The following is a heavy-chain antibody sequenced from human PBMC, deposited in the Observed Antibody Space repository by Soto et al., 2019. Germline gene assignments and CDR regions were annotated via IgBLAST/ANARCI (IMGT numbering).Heavy chain of an antibody. Sequence: SETLSLTCTVSGGSISSGDYYWSWIRQPPGKGLEWIGYIYYSGSTYYNPSLKSRVTISVDTSKNQFSLKLSSVTAADTAVYYCARDGAGGDYVDHYYGMDVWGQGTTVTVSS. CDR3: ARDGAGGDYVDHYYGMDV. CDR1: GGSISSGDYY. D-gene: IGHD4-17*01. J-gene: IGHJ6*02. CDR2: IYYSGST. V-gene: IGHV4-30-4*01.